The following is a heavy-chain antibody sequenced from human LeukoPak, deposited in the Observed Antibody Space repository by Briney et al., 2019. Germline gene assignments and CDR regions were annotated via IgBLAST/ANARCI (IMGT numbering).Heavy chain of an antibody. Sequence: SGPTLVNPTQTLTLTCTFSGFSFSSGGVGVGWIRQPPGGALEWLGVIYENDEKLYSSSLQNRLSITKGTSKNRVVLTMANMAPVDTATYYCAHRHRGVASDIWGQGTMVTVSS. CDR3: AHRHRGVASDI. V-gene: IGHV2-5*01. CDR1: GFSFSSGGVG. J-gene: IGHJ3*02. CDR2: IYENDEK. D-gene: IGHD2-15*01.